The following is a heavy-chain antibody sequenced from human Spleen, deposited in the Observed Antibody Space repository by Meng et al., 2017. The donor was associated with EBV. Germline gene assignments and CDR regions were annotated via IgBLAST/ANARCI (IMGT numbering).Heavy chain of an antibody. CDR2: INDSSRYT. D-gene: IGHD3-10*01. CDR1: GFPFKNYA. J-gene: IGHJ4*02. V-gene: IGHV3-23*04. CDR3: ASGGYYAPLDH. Sequence: LGGFGGGLVQPGGSRGLSCGDLGFPFKNYAMAWVRQTPGKGLEWVSDINDSSRYTSYADSVKGRFTISRDNSRNTLYLQMNSLRVEDTAVYYCASGGYYAPLDHWGQGALVTVSS.